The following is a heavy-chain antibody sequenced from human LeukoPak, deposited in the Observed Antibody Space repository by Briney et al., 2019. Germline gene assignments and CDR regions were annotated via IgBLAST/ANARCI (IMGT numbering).Heavy chain of an antibody. CDR3: ASPAGGDPGIINYYYGMDV. CDR2: IIPIFGTA. V-gene: IGHV1-69*13. Sequence: SVKVSCKASGYTFTSYGISWVRQAPGQGLEWMGGIIPIFGTANYAQKFQGRVTITADESTSTAYMELSSLRSEDTAVYYCASPAGGDPGIINYYYGMDVWGQGTTVTVSS. J-gene: IGHJ6*02. D-gene: IGHD2-21*02. CDR1: GYTFTSYG.